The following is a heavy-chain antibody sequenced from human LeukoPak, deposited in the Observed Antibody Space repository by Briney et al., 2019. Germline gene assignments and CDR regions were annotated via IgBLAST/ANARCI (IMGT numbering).Heavy chain of an antibody. Sequence: PSETLSLTCAVYGGSFSGYYWSWIRQPPGKGLEWIGSIYYSGSTYYNPSLKSRVTISVDTSKNQFSLKLSSVTAADTAVYYCASFPWVTPRGGYWGQGNLVTVSS. D-gene: IGHD2-21*02. CDR2: IYYSGST. V-gene: IGHV4-34*01. CDR1: GGSFSGYY. CDR3: ASFPWVTPRGGY. J-gene: IGHJ4*02.